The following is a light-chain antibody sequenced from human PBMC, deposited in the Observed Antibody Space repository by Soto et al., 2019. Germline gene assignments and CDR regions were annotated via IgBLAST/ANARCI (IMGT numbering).Light chain of an antibody. CDR2: DAS. Sequence: EVVWTQSPATLSLSPGERATLSCRASQSVGSYIAGYQQKLGQAPRLLIYDASNRAPGIPDRFSGSGSGTDFTLTISSLEPEDFAVYYCKQRGTFGQGTKVEIK. CDR3: KQRGT. V-gene: IGKV3-11*01. CDR1: QSVGSY. J-gene: IGKJ2*01.